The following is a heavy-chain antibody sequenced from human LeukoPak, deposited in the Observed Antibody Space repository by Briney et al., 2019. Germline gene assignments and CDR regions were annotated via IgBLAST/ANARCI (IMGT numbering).Heavy chain of an antibody. J-gene: IGHJ4*02. CDR3: ARRLGMVAPRYFDY. Sequence: ASVKVSCKASGYTFTSYAMNWVRQAPGQGLEWMGWINTNTGNPTYAQGFAGRFVFSLDTSVSTAYLQISSLKAEDTAVYYCARRLGMVAPRYFDYWGQGTLVTVSS. CDR1: GYTFTSYA. CDR2: INTNTGNP. V-gene: IGHV7-4-1*02. D-gene: IGHD1-26*01.